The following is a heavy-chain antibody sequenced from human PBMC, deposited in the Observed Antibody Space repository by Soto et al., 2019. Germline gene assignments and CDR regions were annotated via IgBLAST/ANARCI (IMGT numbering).Heavy chain of an antibody. CDR2: FDPDEAET. D-gene: IGHD4-17*01. V-gene: IGHV1-24*01. Sequence: QVQLVQSGAEVKKPGASVKVSCQVSGYTLNEVAMHWVRQAPGKGLEWLGGFDPDEAETIYAQHFQGRVTMTEDTSTDTVYMELSSLRSEDTALYFCTTYHGDYNFDHWGQGPLVTVSS. CDR3: TTYHGDYNFDH. CDR1: GYTLNEVA. J-gene: IGHJ5*02.